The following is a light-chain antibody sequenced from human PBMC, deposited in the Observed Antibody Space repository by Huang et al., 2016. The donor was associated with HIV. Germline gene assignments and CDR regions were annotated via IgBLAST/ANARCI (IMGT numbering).Light chain of an antibody. CDR1: QSVSSN. CDR2: GAS. J-gene: IGKJ1*01. V-gene: IGKV3-15*01. Sequence: EIVVTQSPATLSVSPGERATLSCRASQSVSSNLAWYHPKPGQPPRLLIYGASTRAAGIPARFSGSGSGTEFTLTISSLQSEDFAVYYCQQFDKWPPAFGQGTKVEVK. CDR3: QQFDKWPPA.